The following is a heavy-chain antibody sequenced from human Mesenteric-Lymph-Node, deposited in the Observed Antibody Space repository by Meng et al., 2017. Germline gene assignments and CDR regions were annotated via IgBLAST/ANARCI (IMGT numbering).Heavy chain of an antibody. J-gene: IGHJ4*02. CDR3: TTLYGDSIS. Sequence: QLVESGPGLVKPSGTLSVACAVSCCIIRNNQWWSWVREATGKGLEWIGEIYHSGRTNYNPSVKSRVSMSVDKSQNHFSLRLSSVTAADTAVYYCTTLYGDSISWGQGTLVTVSS. CDR1: CCIIRNNQW. D-gene: IGHD4-17*01. V-gene: IGHV4-4*02. CDR2: IYHSGRT.